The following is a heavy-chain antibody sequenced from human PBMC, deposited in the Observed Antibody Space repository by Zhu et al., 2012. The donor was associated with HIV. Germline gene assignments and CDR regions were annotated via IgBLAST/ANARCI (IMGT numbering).Heavy chain of an antibody. Sequence: QVQLQESGSGLVKPSQTLSLTCVVSGGSISSGGNSWSWIRQPPGKGLEWIGNVYHNDNTYYNPSLKSRVTISLHRSKNQFSLRLTSVTAADTAVYYCARGSNTYYYDSPGYYVEYWGQGTLVTVSS. CDR3: ARGSNTYYYDSPGYYVEY. CDR2: VYHNDNT. CDR1: GGSISSGGNS. J-gene: IGHJ4*02. D-gene: IGHD3-22*01. V-gene: IGHV4-30-2*01.